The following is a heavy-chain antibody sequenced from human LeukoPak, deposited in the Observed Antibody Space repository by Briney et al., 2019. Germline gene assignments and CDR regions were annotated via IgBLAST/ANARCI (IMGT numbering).Heavy chain of an antibody. CDR3: ARQDSSSWYNFDY. CDR1: GGSISSYY. CDR2: IYYSGST. Sequence: SETLSLTCTVSGGSISSYYWSWIRQPPGKGLEWIGYIYYSGSTNYNPSLKSRVTISVDTSKNQFSLKLSSVTAADTAVYYCARQDSSSWYNFDYWGQGTLVTASS. D-gene: IGHD6-13*01. J-gene: IGHJ4*02. V-gene: IGHV4-59*08.